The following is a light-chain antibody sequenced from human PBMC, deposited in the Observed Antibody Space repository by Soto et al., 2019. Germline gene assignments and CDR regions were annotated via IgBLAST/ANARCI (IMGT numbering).Light chain of an antibody. CDR3: QQYAGPPTT. Sequence: EIVLTQSPGTLSLSPGDRATLSCRASQTVSNNYLAWCQQKPGQAPRVIMYGASRRATGIPDRFSGGGSGTDFTLTISRLKPEDFAVYFCQQYAGPPTTFGQGTRLEIK. CDR1: QTVSNNY. CDR2: GAS. V-gene: IGKV3-20*01. J-gene: IGKJ5*01.